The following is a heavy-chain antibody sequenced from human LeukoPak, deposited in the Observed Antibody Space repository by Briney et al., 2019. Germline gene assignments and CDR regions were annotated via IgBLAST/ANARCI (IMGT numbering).Heavy chain of an antibody. Sequence: SETLSLTCTVSGGSISSYYWSWIRQPPGKGLEWIGYIYYSGSTNYNPSPKSRVTISVDTSKNQFSLKLSSVTAADTAVYYCARVEKIQLWLQADYWGQGTLVTVSS. CDR3: ARVEKIQLWLQADY. CDR1: GGSISSYY. V-gene: IGHV4-59*01. J-gene: IGHJ4*02. D-gene: IGHD5-18*01. CDR2: IYYSGST.